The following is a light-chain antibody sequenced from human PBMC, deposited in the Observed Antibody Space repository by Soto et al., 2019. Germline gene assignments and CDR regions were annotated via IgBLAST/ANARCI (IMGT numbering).Light chain of an antibody. CDR3: SSYTSSSLYV. J-gene: IGLJ1*01. Sequence: QSALTQPASVSGSPGPSITISRPGTSSDVGGYNYVSWYQQHPGKAPKLMIYDVSNRPSGVSNRFSGSKSGNTASLTISGLQAEDEADYYCSSYTSSSLYVFGTGTKVTVL. CDR2: DVS. V-gene: IGLV2-14*01. CDR1: SSDVGGYNY.